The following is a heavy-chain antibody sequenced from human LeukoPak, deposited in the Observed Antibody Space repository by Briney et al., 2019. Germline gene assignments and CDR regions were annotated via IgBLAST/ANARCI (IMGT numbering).Heavy chain of an antibody. CDR2: INAGNGNT. D-gene: IGHD2-8*02. CDR3: ARRQMGTDYYYYGMDV. V-gene: IGHV1-3*01. J-gene: IGHJ6*02. CDR1: GFTFTSYA. Sequence: ASVKVSCKASGFTFTSYATHWVRQAPGQRLEWMGWINAGNGNTKYSQKFQGRVTITRDTSASTAYMELSSLRSEDTAVYYCARRQMGTDYYYYGMDVWGQGTTVTVSS.